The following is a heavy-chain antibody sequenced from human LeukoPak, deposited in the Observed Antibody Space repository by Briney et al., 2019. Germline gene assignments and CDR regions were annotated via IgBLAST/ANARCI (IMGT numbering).Heavy chain of an antibody. Sequence: SETLSLTCTVSGGSISSYYWSWIRQPPGKGLEWIGYIYYSGSTNYNPSLKSRVTISVDTSKNQFSLKLSSVTAADTAVYYCARRYGDYWYGFDYWGQGTLVTVSS. D-gene: IGHD4-17*01. J-gene: IGHJ4*02. CDR1: GGSISSYY. CDR3: ARRYGDYWYGFDY. CDR2: IYYSGST. V-gene: IGHV4-59*01.